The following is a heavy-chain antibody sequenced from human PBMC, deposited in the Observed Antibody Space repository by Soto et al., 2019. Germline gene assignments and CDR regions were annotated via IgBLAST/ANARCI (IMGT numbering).Heavy chain of an antibody. CDR1: GGSLSSYN. CDR3: ARRYGASFDY. D-gene: IGHD4-17*01. J-gene: IGHJ4*02. V-gene: IGHV4-59*01. Sequence: SEDLSLTCTVSGGSLSSYNWSWIRQPPGKGLEWIGYIYYSGSTNYNPSLKSRVTISVDTSKNQFSLKLSSVTAADTAVYYCARRYGASFDYWGQGTLVTVS. CDR2: IYYSGST.